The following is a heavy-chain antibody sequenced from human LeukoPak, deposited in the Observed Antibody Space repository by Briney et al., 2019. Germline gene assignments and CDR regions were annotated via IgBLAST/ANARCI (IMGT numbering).Heavy chain of an antibody. J-gene: IGHJ4*02. CDR2: INKDGSST. V-gene: IGHV3-74*01. D-gene: IGHD6-19*01. CDR1: GFTFSSYW. CDR3: ARQPDDFSGWNNGQDFFDY. Sequence: PGGSLRLSCAASGFTFSSYWMHWVRQAPGKGLVWVSRINKDGSSTTYADSVKGRFTISRDNSKNTLYLQMNSLRAEDTAVHYCARQPDDFSGWNNGQDFFDYWGQGTLVTVSS.